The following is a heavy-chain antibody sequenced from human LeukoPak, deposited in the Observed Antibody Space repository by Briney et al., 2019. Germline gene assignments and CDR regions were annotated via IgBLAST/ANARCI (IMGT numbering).Heavy chain of an antibody. V-gene: IGHV3-9*01. CDR1: GFTFDDYA. D-gene: IGHD5-12*01. J-gene: IGHJ4*02. CDR2: ISWDSGSI. CDR3: AQSGGYDDY. Sequence: GGSLRLSCAASGFTFDDYAMHWVRQVPGKGLEWVSGISWDSGSIGYADSVKGRFTISRDNAKNSLYLQMNSLRAEDTALYYCAQSGGYDDYWGQGTLVTVSS.